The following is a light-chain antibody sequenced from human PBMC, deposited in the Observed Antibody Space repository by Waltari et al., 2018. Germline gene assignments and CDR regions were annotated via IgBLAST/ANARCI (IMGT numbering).Light chain of an antibody. J-gene: IGKJ1*01. V-gene: IGKV1-33*01. CDR2: ESS. CDR3: QYYDHLLTWT. CDR1: HDITKS. Sequence: DLQMAQSPSSLSASGGDRVTINCQESHDITKSLNLYQHKAGKAPKVLISESSNLETGVPSRFSGSGSGTVFTFTISSLQPEDVATYYCQYYDHLLTWTFGQGTKVE.